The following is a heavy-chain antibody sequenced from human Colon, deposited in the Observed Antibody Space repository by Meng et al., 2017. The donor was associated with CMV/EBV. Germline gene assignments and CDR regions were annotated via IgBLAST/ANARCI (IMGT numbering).Heavy chain of an antibody. Sequence: GESLKISCAASGITFINYAMSWVRQAPGKGLEWVSAISGGGGTTSYADSVKGRFTISRDNARDSLYLQMNSLRAEDTAVYYCARSGYNYGSGFDYWGQGTLVTVSS. CDR3: ARSGYNYGSGFDY. D-gene: IGHD5-18*01. CDR1: GITFINYA. J-gene: IGHJ4*02. CDR2: ISGGGGTT. V-gene: IGHV3-23*01.